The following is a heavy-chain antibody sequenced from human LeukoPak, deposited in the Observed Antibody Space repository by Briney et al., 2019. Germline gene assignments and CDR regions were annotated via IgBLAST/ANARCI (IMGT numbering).Heavy chain of an antibody. V-gene: IGHV4-38-2*01. Sequence: PSETLSLTCAVSGYSISSGYYWDWIRQPPGKGLEWIGSIYHSGSTYYNPSLKSRVTISVVTSKNQFSLNLSSVTAADTAVYYCARSRERNRFGELGYWGQGTLVTVSS. J-gene: IGHJ4*02. CDR1: GYSISSGYY. D-gene: IGHD3-10*01. CDR3: ARSRERNRFGELGY. CDR2: IYHSGST.